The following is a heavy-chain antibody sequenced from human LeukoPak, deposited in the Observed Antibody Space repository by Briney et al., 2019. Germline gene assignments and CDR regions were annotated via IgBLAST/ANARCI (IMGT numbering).Heavy chain of an antibody. CDR2: INHSGST. CDR3: ARRNYGYDFPY. V-gene: IGHV4-34*01. CDR1: GGSFSGYH. J-gene: IGHJ4*02. Sequence: SETLSLTCAVYGGSFSGYHWSWIRQPPGKELEWIGEINHSGSTNYNPSLKSRVTMSIDTSKNQFSLQLSSVTAADTAVYYCARRNYGYDFPYWGQGTLVTVSS. D-gene: IGHD5-12*01.